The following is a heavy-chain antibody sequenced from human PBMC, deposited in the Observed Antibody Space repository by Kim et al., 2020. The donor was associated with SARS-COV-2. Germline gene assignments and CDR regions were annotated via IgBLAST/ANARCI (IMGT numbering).Heavy chain of an antibody. Sequence: SVKGRFTISRDNSKNTLYLQMNSLRAEDTAVYYCAREGRAWRGYYYGMDVWGQGTTVTVSS. J-gene: IGHJ6*02. V-gene: IGHV3-30*07. D-gene: IGHD3-10*01. CDR3: AREGRAWRGYYYGMDV.